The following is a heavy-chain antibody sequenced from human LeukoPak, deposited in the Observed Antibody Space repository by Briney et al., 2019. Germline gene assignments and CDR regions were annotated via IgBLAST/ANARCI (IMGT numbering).Heavy chain of an antibody. CDR1: GFTFSSYA. CDR3: AKEGATVTMLYHFDF. CDR2: ISGSGTART. V-gene: IGHV3-23*01. J-gene: IGHJ4*02. D-gene: IGHD4-17*01. Sequence: GGSLRLSCAASGFTFSSYAMSWVRQAPGKGLEWVSGISGSGTARTYYVDSVKGRFTISRDNSKNTLYLQMNSLRAEDTAVYYCAKEGATVTMLYHFDFWGQGTLVTVSS.